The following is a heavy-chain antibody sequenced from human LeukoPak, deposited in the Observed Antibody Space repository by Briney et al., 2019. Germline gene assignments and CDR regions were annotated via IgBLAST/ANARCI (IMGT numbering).Heavy chain of an antibody. V-gene: IGHV3-21*04. Sequence: GGSLRLSCAASGFTFSNYNMNWVRQAPGKAMEWVSSITSSGTYIFYADSVKGRFTISRDNAKNSLYLQMNSLRAEDTALYYCARPRSYRGYYYYYMDVWGKGTTVTVSS. CDR2: ITSSGTYI. CDR1: GFTFSNYN. J-gene: IGHJ6*03. D-gene: IGHD3-16*02. CDR3: ARPRSYRGYYYYYMDV.